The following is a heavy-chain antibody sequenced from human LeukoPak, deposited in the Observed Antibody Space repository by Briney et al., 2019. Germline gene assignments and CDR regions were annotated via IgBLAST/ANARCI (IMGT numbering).Heavy chain of an antibody. CDR3: ARVPNYYDSSGYYYYFDY. Sequence: GGSLRLSCAASGFTVSSNYMSWVRQAPGKGLEWVSVIYSGGSTYYADSVKGRFTISRDNSKNTLYLQMNSLRAEDTAVYYCARVPNYYDSSGYYYYFDYWGQGTLVTVSS. CDR2: IYSGGST. D-gene: IGHD3-22*01. J-gene: IGHJ4*02. CDR1: GFTVSSNY. V-gene: IGHV3-53*01.